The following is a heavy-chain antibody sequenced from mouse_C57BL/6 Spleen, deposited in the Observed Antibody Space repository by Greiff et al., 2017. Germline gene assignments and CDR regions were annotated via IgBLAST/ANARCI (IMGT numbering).Heavy chain of an antibody. CDR3: ARHTGTGDYFDY. V-gene: IGHV5-6*01. D-gene: IGHD4-1*01. Sequence: EVQLVESGGDLVKPGGSLKLSCAASGFTFSSYGMSWVRQTPDKRLEWVATISSGGSYTYYPDSVKGRFTISRDNAKNTLYLQMSSLKSEDTAMYYCARHTGTGDYFDYWGQGTTLTVSS. CDR2: ISSGGSYT. CDR1: GFTFSSYG. J-gene: IGHJ2*01.